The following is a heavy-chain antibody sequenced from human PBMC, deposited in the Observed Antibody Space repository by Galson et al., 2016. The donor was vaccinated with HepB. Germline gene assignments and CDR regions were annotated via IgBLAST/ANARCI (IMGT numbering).Heavy chain of an antibody. CDR3: VRERAAVGCSGGGCHVNSGMDA. Sequence: SVKVSCKASGYTFTRYGISWVRQAPGQGLEWMGWISAYNGDTSYAQKFQDRVTMNTDISTSTAYMDLRSLRSDDTAVYYCVRERAAVGCSGGGCHVNSGMDAWGQGTTVTISS. J-gene: IGHJ6*02. V-gene: IGHV1-18*01. D-gene: IGHD2-15*01. CDR1: GYTFTRYG. CDR2: ISAYNGDT.